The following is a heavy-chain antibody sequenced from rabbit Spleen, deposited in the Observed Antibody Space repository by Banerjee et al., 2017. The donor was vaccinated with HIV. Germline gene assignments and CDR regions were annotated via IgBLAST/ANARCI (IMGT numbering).Heavy chain of an antibody. V-gene: IGHV1S45*01. CDR1: GFDFSSSDY. Sequence: QEQLEESGGDLVKPGASLTLTCTASGFDFSSSDYMCWVRQAPGKGLEWISCIVGSSSGFTYSATWAKGRFTCSKTSSTTVTLQMTSLTVADTATYFCARDSGTSFSSYGMDLWGPGTLVTVS. D-gene: IGHD8-1*01. CDR2: IVGSSSGFT. J-gene: IGHJ6*01. CDR3: ARDSGTSFSSYGMDL.